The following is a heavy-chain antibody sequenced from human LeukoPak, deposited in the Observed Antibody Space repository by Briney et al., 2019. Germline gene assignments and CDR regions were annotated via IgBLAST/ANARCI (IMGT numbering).Heavy chain of an antibody. J-gene: IGHJ6*02. CDR3: ARGGITIFGVALSSRDYYYGMDV. D-gene: IGHD3-3*01. V-gene: IGHV4-59*01. CDR1: GGSISSYY. Sequence: PSETLSLTCTVSGGSISSYYWSWIRQPPGKGLEWIGYIYYSGSTNYNPSLKSRVTISVDTSKNQFSLKLSSVTAADTAVYYCARGGITIFGVALSSRDYYYGMDVWGQGTTVTVSS. CDR2: IYYSGST.